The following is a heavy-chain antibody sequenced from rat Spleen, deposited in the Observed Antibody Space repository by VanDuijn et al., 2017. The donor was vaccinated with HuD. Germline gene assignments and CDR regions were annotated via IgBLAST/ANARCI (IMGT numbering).Heavy chain of an antibody. CDR2: ISPTGGNT. V-gene: IGHV5-19*01. Sequence: EVQLVESGGGLVRPGRSLKLSCAASGFTFSNSGMHWIRQAPTKGLEGVASISPTGGNTFYRDSVKVRFTISRDNAKTTLYLQMDSLRSEDTATDYCATDILLMFTYWGQGTLVTVSS. CDR3: ATDILLMFTY. D-gene: IGHD1-1*01. CDR1: GFTFSNSG. J-gene: IGHJ3*01.